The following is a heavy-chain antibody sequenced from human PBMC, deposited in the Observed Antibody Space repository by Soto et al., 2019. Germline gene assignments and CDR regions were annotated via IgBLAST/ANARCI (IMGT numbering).Heavy chain of an antibody. V-gene: IGHV1-69*01. Sequence: QVQLVQSGAEVKKPGSSVKVSCKASGGTFSSYAISWVRQAPGQGLEWMGGIIPIFGTANYAQKFQGRVTITADESTSTAYMELSSLRSEYTAVDYCARPPPSGGLAYYGMYVWGQGTTVTFSS. J-gene: IGHJ6*02. CDR1: GGTFSSYA. CDR3: ARPPPSGGLAYYGMYV. CDR2: IIPIFGTA.